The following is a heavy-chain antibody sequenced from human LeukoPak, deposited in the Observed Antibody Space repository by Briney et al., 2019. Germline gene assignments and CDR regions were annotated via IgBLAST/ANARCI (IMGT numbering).Heavy chain of an antibody. CDR3: ARRSPIVAAGDAFGI. D-gene: IGHD6-25*01. CDR1: GGSISSGTFH. CDR2: IYASGT. V-gene: IGHV4-61*02. J-gene: IGHJ3*02. Sequence: PSQTLSLTCTVSGGSISSGTFHWSWIRQPAGKGLEWIGRIYASGTTYSPSLQSRVTISLDRSKNQFSLRLGSVTAADTAVYYCARRSPIVAAGDAFGIWGQGTMVTVSS.